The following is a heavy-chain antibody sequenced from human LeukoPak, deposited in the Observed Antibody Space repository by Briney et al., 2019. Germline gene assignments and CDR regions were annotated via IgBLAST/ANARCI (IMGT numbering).Heavy chain of an antibody. Sequence: SVKVSCKASGGTFSSYAISLVRQAPGQGLEWMGRIIPIFGTANYAQKFQGRVTITADESTSTAYMELSSLRSEDTAVYYCARDFRGGRFGEFFFDYWGQGTLVTVSS. CDR3: ARDFRGGRFGEFFFDY. CDR1: GGTFSSYA. CDR2: IIPIFGTA. D-gene: IGHD3-10*01. V-gene: IGHV1-69*13. J-gene: IGHJ4*02.